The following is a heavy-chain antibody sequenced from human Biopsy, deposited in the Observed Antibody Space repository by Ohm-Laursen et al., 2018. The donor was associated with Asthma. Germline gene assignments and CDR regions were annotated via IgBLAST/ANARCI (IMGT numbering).Heavy chain of an antibody. Sequence: ASLKVSFKTSGYTFNSAGITWVRQAPGQGLEWMGWISVYNGNTKVAQKLQDRVTMITDTSTSTAYMELRSLRSDDTAVYFCARAVDYSHYYGIDVWGQGTTVTVS. D-gene: IGHD3-10*01. CDR3: ARAVDYSHYYGIDV. CDR1: GYTFNSAG. J-gene: IGHJ6*02. V-gene: IGHV1-18*01. CDR2: ISVYNGNT.